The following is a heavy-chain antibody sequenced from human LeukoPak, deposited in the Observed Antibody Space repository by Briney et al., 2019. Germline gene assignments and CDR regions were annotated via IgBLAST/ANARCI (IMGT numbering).Heavy chain of an antibody. D-gene: IGHD4-17*01. CDR1: GGFFSSDY. CDR2: ISYSGET. Sequence: SETLSLTCTVSGGFFSSDYWSWIRQSPGKGLEWIGYISYSGETKYSPSLKSRVTMSGDRSKNTFSLRMTSVTAADTAVYFCAKSHPAVTTTDWYFDLWGRGTLVTISS. CDR3: AKSHPAVTTTDWYFDL. J-gene: IGHJ2*01. V-gene: IGHV4-59*03.